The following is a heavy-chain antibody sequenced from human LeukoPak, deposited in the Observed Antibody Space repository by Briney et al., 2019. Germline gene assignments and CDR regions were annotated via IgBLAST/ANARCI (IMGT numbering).Heavy chain of an antibody. J-gene: IGHJ4*02. Sequence: GGSLRLSCAASGFTFSSYSMNWVRQAPGKGLEWVSSISSSSSYIYYADSVKGRFTISRDNAKNSLHLQMNSLRAEDTAVYYCAGQGYSSGWFQGYWGQGTLVTVSS. CDR1: GFTFSSYS. D-gene: IGHD6-19*01. CDR2: ISSSSSYI. V-gene: IGHV3-21*01. CDR3: AGQGYSSGWFQGY.